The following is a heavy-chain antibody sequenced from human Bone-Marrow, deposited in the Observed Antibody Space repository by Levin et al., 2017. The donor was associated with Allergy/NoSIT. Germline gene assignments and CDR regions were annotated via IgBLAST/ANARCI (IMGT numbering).Heavy chain of an antibody. V-gene: IGHV3-23*01. CDR2: ISGSGSST. D-gene: IGHD6-6*01. Sequence: GGSLRLSCAASGFTFSSYAMSWVRQAPGKGLEWVSAISGSGSSTYYADSVRGRLTISRDNSKNTLYLQMNSLRAEDTAVYYCAKLGLKLVGDYWGQGTLVTVSS. CDR3: AKLGLKLVGDY. J-gene: IGHJ4*02. CDR1: GFTFSSYA.